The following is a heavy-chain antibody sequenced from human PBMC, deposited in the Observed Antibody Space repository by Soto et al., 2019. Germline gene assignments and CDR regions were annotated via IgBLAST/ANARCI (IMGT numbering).Heavy chain of an antibody. Sequence: QVRLQESGPGLVKPSETLSLTCTVSGGSISSYYWSWIRQPPGKGLEWIGYIYYSGSTNYNPSLTSRVTISVDTSKNQFSLKLSSVTAADTAVYYGASSVTTGFWDVWGKGTTVTVSS. V-gene: IGHV4-59*01. CDR3: ASSVTTGFWDV. J-gene: IGHJ6*04. CDR2: IYYSGST. D-gene: IGHD4-17*01. CDR1: GGSISSYY.